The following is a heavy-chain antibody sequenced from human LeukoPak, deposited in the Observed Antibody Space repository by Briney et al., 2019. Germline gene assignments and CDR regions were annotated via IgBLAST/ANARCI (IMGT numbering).Heavy chain of an antibody. J-gene: IGHJ6*02. CDR3: ARMPFTRNDYYGLDV. CDR2: IYSGGST. D-gene: IGHD3-10*01. V-gene: IGHV3-66*01. Sequence: GGSLRLSCAASGFTVSNIFMNWVRQAPGNGLEWVSIIYSGGSTYYADSVKGRFTISRDNSKNTLDLQMNSLRAEDTAVYYCARMPFTRNDYYGLDVWGQGTTVTVSS. CDR1: GFTVSNIF.